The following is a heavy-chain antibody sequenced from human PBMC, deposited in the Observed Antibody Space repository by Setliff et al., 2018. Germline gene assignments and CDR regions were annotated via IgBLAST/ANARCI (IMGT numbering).Heavy chain of an antibody. D-gene: IGHD3-16*02. Sequence: LSLTCTVSGGSINSGVYYWGWIRQPAGQGLEWLGHIYSSGNANLHPAFRSRVTMSDDTSKSQFSLTLTSVTAADTGIYYCARDRYGVPGDSWGQGLLVTVSS. J-gene: IGHJ5*01. CDR2: IYSSGNA. CDR1: GGSINSGVYY. CDR3: ARDRYGVPGDS. V-gene: IGHV4-61*09.